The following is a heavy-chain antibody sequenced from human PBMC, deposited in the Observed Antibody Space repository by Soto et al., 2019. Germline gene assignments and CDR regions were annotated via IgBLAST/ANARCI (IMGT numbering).Heavy chain of an antibody. CDR2: ISYDGSNK. V-gene: IGHV3-30*18. CDR1: GFTFSIYG. CDR3: AKDPTSYDSSAQFDS. D-gene: IGHD3-22*01. J-gene: IGHJ4*02. Sequence: GGSLRLSCAASGFTFSIYGMHWVRQAPGKGLEWVAVISYDGSNKYYADSVKGRFTISRDNSKNTLYLQMNSLRVEDTAVYYCAKDPTSYDSSAQFDSWGQGTLVTVSS.